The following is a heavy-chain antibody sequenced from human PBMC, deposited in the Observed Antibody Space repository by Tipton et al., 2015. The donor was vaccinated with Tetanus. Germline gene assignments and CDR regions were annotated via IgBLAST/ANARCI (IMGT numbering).Heavy chain of an antibody. CDR2: IYYSGST. CDR3: VRGRGLGAYSFGFEY. D-gene: IGHD3-16*01. V-gene: IGHV4-31*02. CDR1: GGSISRSRYF. J-gene: IGHJ4*02. Sequence: LRLSCTVSGGSISRSRYFWNWIRQRPGKGPEWIGYIYYSGSTFYNPSLKSRVTISVDTSNNQFSLRLSSVTAADTAVYYCVRGRGLGAYSFGFEYWGQGALVTVSS.